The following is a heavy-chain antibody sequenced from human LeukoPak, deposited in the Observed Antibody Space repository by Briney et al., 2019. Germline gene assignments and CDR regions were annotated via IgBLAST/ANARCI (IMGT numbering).Heavy chain of an antibody. V-gene: IGHV3-21*01. CDR3: ARLRISRAKNAYYYMDV. J-gene: IGHJ6*03. D-gene: IGHD2-15*01. CDR1: GFTFSTYN. CDR2: ITSSSRYI. Sequence: PGGSLRLSCTVSGFTFSTYNMNWVRQAPGKGLEWVSSITSSSRYIYYADSVRGRFTISRDNAKSSLYLQMNSLRAEDTAVYYCARLRISRAKNAYYYMDVWGKGTTVTVSS.